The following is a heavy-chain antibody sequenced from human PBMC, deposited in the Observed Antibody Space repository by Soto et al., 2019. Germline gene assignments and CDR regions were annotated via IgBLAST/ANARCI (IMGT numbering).Heavy chain of an antibody. Sequence: SETLSLTCTVSGGSISSYYWSWIRQPPGKGLEWIGYIYYSGSTNYNPSLKSRVTISVDTSKNQFSLKLSSVTAADTAVYYCAGLNYSYGMDVWGQGTTVTVSS. CDR2: IYYSGST. V-gene: IGHV4-59*01. CDR1: GGSISSYY. J-gene: IGHJ6*02. CDR3: AGLNYSYGMDV.